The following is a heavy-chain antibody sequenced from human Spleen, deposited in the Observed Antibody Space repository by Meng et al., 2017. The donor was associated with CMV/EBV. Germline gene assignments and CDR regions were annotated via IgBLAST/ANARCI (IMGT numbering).Heavy chain of an antibody. Sequence: GESLKISCAASGFTFSSYWMSWVRQAPGKGLEWVANIKQDGSEKYYVDSVKGRFTISRDNAKNSLYLQMNSLRAEDMALYYCAKGSGGNFWWYFDYWGQGTLVTVSS. D-gene: IGHD4-23*01. CDR1: GFTFSSYW. J-gene: IGHJ4*02. V-gene: IGHV3-7*03. CDR3: AKGSGGNFWWYFDY. CDR2: IKQDGSEK.